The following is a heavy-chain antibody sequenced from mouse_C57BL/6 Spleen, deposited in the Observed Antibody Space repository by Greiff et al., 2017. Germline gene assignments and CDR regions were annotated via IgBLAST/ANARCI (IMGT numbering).Heavy chain of an antibody. J-gene: IGHJ4*01. CDR1: GYAFSSYW. V-gene: IGHV1-80*01. CDR2: IYPRDGAT. CDR3: ARSVDGYYSYAMDY. Sequence: QVQLQQSGAELVKPGASVKISCKASGYAFSSYWMNWVKQRPGQGLEWIGQIYPRDGATNYNGKFKGKATLTADKSSSTAYMQLRSLTSEDSAVYFCARSVDGYYSYAMDYWGQGTSVTVSS. D-gene: IGHD2-3*01.